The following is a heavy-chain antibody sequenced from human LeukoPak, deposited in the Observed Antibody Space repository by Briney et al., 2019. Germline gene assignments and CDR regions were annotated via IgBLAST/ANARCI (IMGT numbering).Heavy chain of an antibody. CDR2: ISVSGDTT. J-gene: IGHJ6*02. D-gene: IGHD1-1*01. CDR3: AKPSGTTYPFYYYAMDV. V-gene: IGHV3-23*01. CDR1: GFTISNYA. Sequence: PGGSLRLSCAASGFTISNYAMNWVRQAPGKGLEWVSSISVSGDTTYYTDSVKGRFTISRDTSKSTLYLEMNSLRAEDTAVYYCAKPSGTTYPFYYYAMDVWGQGTTVTVSS.